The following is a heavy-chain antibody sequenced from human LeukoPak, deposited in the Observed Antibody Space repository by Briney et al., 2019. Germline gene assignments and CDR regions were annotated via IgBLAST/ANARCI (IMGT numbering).Heavy chain of an antibody. CDR2: IYHSGST. Sequence: SETLSLTCTVSGYSISSGYYWGWIRPPPGKGLEWIGSIYHSGSTYYNPSLKSRVTMSLDTSKNHFSLKLRSVTAADTAVYYCARDSGTTGEVKFDPWGQGTLVTVSS. D-gene: IGHD1-7*01. J-gene: IGHJ5*02. CDR3: ARDSGTTGEVKFDP. V-gene: IGHV4-38-2*02. CDR1: GYSISSGYY.